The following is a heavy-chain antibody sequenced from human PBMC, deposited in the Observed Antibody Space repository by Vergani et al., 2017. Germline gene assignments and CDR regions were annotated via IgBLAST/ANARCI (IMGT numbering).Heavy chain of an antibody. J-gene: IGHJ5*02. V-gene: IGHV1-2*02. Sequence: QVQLVQSGAEVKKPGASVKVSCKASGYTFTGYYMHWVRQAPGQGLEWMGWINPNSGGTNYAQKFQGRVTMTRDTSISTAFMELSSLRSEDTAVYYCARVSSSWYVNWFDPWGQGTLVTVSS. CDR2: INPNSGGT. CDR3: ARVSSSWYVNWFDP. CDR1: GYTFTGYY. D-gene: IGHD6-13*01.